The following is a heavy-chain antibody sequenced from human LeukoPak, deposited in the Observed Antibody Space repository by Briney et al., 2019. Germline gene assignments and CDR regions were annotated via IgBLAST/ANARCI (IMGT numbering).Heavy chain of an antibody. Sequence: GGSLRLSCAASGFTFSSYIMNWVRQAPGKGLEWVSGISGSGDSTYYADSVKGRFTISRDNSKNTLYLQMSSLRAEDTAIYYCAKVGEVATISYFDSWGQGTLVTVSS. CDR1: GFTFSSYI. D-gene: IGHD5-12*01. CDR3: AKVGEVATISYFDS. J-gene: IGHJ4*02. CDR2: ISGSGDST. V-gene: IGHV3-23*01.